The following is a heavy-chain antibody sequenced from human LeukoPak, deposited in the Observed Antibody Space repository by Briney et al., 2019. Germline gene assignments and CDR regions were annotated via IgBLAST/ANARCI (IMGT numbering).Heavy chain of an antibody. CDR3: ARDIAVAPGGIDY. CDR1: GFTFSSYA. D-gene: IGHD6-19*01. J-gene: IGHJ4*02. V-gene: IGHV3-23*01. Sequence: GGSLRLSCAASGFTFSSYAMSWVRQAPGKGLEWVSAISGSGGSTYYADSVKGRFTISRDNSKNTLYLQMNSLRAEDTAVYYCARDIAVAPGGIDYWGQGTLVTVSS. CDR2: ISGSGGST.